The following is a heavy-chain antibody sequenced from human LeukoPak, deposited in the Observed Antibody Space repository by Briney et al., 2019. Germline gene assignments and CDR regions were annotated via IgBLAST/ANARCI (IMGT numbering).Heavy chain of an antibody. CDR3: ARGGSSGSYYPFDY. CDR1: GGTFSSYA. V-gene: IGHV1-69*05. CDR2: IIPIFGTA. D-gene: IGHD3-10*01. J-gene: IGHJ4*02. Sequence: SVKVSCKASGGTFSSYAISWVRQAPGQGLEWMGGIIPIFGTANYAQKFQGRVTITTDESTSTAYMELSSLRSGDTAVYYCARGGSSGSYYPFDYWGQGTLVTVSS.